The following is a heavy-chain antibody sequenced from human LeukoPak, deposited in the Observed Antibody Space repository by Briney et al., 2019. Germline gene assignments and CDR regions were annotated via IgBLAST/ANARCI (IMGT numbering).Heavy chain of an antibody. V-gene: IGHV3-23*01. CDR3: AKADSDTLYRNAFDI. Sequence: PGGSLRLSCAASGFTFSNYAMNWVRQAPGKGLEWVSGISISGGSTFYADPVKGRFTISRDNSKNTLSLQMNYLRVDDPAVFYCAKADSDTLYRNAFDIWGLGTMVTVSS. J-gene: IGHJ3*02. D-gene: IGHD3-22*01. CDR2: ISISGGST. CDR1: GFTFSNYA.